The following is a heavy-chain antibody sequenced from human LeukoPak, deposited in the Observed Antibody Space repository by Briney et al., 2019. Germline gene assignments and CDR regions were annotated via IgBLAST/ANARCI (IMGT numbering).Heavy chain of an antibody. CDR3: ARDRSGIAAD. D-gene: IGHD6-25*01. J-gene: IGHJ4*02. Sequence: PSETLSLTCTVSGGSISSGDYYWSWIRQPPGKGLEWIGYICYSGSTYYNPSLKSRVTMSVDTSKNQFSLKLSSVTAADTAVFYCARDRSGIAADWGQGTLVTVSS. CDR1: GGSISSGDYY. V-gene: IGHV4-30-4*01. CDR2: ICYSGST.